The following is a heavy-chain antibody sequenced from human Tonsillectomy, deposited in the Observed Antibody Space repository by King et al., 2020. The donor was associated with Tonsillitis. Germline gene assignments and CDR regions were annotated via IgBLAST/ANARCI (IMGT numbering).Heavy chain of an antibody. CDR3: ARVHSSTYWYFDL. V-gene: IGHV4-59*07. CDR2: VVYSGST. CDR1: GDSTSNYY. Sequence: QLQESGPGLLKPSDTLSLTCTVSGDSTSNYYWSWILQPPGKGLEGVGCVVYSGSTNYNPSLKSRVSISVDTSKNQVSLKLSSVTAADTAVYYCARVHSSTYWYFDLWGRGTLVTVSS. J-gene: IGHJ2*01. D-gene: IGHD6-13*01.